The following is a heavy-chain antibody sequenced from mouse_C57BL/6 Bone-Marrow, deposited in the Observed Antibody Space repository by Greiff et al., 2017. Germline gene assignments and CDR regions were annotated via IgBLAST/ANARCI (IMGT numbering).Heavy chain of an antibody. CDR2: ISDGGSYT. D-gene: IGHD2-4*01. CDR1: GFTFSSYA. V-gene: IGHV5-4*01. CDR3: ARDRYDYPFDY. Sequence: EVKLMESGGGLVKPGGSLKLSCAASGFTFSSYAMSWVRQTPEKRLEWVATISDGGSYTYYPDNVKGRFTISRDNAKNNLYLQMSHLKSEDTAMYYCARDRYDYPFDYWGQGTTLTVSS. J-gene: IGHJ2*01.